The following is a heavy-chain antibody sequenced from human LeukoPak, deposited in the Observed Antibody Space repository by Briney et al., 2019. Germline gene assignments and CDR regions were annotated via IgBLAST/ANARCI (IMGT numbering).Heavy chain of an antibody. CDR1: GFTFSSYG. CDR2: IRYDGSNK. Sequence: PGGSLRLSCAASGFTFSSYGMHWVRQAPGKGLEWVAFIRYDGSNKYYADSVKGRFTISRDNSKNTLYLQMNSLRAEDTAVYYYAKDSGSYYEPNGRAFDIWGQGTMVTVSS. D-gene: IGHD1-26*01. CDR3: AKDSGSYYEPNGRAFDI. J-gene: IGHJ3*02. V-gene: IGHV3-30*02.